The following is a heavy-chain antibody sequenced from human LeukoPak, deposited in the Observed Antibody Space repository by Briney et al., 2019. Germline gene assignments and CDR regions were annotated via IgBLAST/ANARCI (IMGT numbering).Heavy chain of an antibody. J-gene: IGHJ4*02. CDR3: TRSEYSSGWYDDY. Sequence: GRFTISRDDPKSIAYLQMNSLKTEDTAVYYCTRSEYSSGWYDDYWGQGTLVTVSS. D-gene: IGHD6-19*01. V-gene: IGHV3-49*02.